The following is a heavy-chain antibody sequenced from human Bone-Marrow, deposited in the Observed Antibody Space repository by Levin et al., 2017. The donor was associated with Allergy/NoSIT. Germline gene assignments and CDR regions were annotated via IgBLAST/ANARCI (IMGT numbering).Heavy chain of an antibody. D-gene: IGHD2-8*01. CDR3: ARHRRYCTNGVCYFSIDYYGMDV. Sequence: PGGSLRLSCKGSGYSFTSYWIGWVRQMPGKGLEWMGIIYPGDSDTRYSPSFQGQVTISADKSISTAYLQWSSLKASDTAMYYCARHRRYCTNGVCYFSIDYYGMDVWGQGTTVTVSS. J-gene: IGHJ6*02. CDR1: GYSFTSYW. CDR2: IYPGDSDT. V-gene: IGHV5-51*01.